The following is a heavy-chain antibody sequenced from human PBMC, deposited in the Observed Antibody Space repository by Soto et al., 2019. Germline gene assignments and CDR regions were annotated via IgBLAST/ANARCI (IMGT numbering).Heavy chain of an antibody. CDR1: GASIRSGGFY. Sequence: QVQLQESGPGLVKPPQTLSLTCTVSGASIRSGGFYWSWIRQHPEKGLEWIGYFYYSGNAYYNPSLRSRLTISGDASKNHFSLNLSSVTAADTAVYFCARAMAAVNSFDYWGQGILVTVSS. J-gene: IGHJ4*02. CDR3: ARAMAAVNSFDY. V-gene: IGHV4-31*03. D-gene: IGHD3-10*01. CDR2: FYYSGNA.